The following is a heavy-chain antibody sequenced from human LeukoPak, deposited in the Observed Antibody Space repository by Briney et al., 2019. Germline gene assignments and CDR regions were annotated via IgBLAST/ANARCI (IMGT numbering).Heavy chain of an antibody. CDR1: GFTVSSNY. V-gene: IGHV3-53*01. CDR3: ARDLKVRGVIIFGPHYYYYMDV. CDR2: IYSGGST. D-gene: IGHD3-10*01. J-gene: IGHJ6*03. Sequence: GGSLRLSCAASGFTVSSNYMSWVRQAPGKGLEWVSVIYSGGSTHYADSVKGRFTISRDNSKNTLYFQMNSLRAEDTAVYYCARDLKVRGVIIFGPHYYYYMDVWGKGTTVTVSS.